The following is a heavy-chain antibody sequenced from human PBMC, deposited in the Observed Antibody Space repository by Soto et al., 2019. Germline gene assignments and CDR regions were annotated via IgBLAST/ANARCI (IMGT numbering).Heavy chain of an antibody. D-gene: IGHD1-26*01. V-gene: IGHV3-48*01. CDR2: ISSSSSTI. CDR1: GFTFSSYS. Sequence: EVQLVESGGGLVQPGGSLRLSCAASGFTFSSYSMNWVRQAPGQGLEWVSYISSSSSTIYYADSVKDRFTISRDNAKNSLYLQMNSLRAEDTAVYYCAREEGLLNWFDPWGQGTLVTVSS. J-gene: IGHJ5*02. CDR3: AREEGLLNWFDP.